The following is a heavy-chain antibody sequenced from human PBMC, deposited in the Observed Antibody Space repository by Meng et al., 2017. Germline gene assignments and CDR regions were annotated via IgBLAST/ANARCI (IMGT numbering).Heavy chain of an antibody. D-gene: IGHD1-1*01. V-gene: IGHV3-30*01. CDR3: LDEAPRSDY. Sequence: QVQRVGVEGVVVSAGRSLGLSCAASGLTFSSYAMHWGRQAPGKGLEWVAVISYDGINKYSADSVKGRFTISRDNSKTTLYLQMNSLRAEDTAVYYCLDEAPRSDYWGQGSLVTVSS. J-gene: IGHJ4*02. CDR1: GLTFSSYA. CDR2: ISYDGINK.